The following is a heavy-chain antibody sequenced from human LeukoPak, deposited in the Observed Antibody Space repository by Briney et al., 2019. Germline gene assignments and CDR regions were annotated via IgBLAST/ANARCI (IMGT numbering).Heavy chain of an antibody. V-gene: IGHV3-7*01. Sequence: GGSLRLSCAASGFTFSNYWMNWVRQALGKGLEWVANIKQDGSEKYYVDSVKGRFTISRDNAKNSLYLQMNSLRAEDTGVYYCARVRSYWGQGTLVTVSS. D-gene: IGHD3-10*01. CDR3: ARVRSY. J-gene: IGHJ4*02. CDR1: GFTFSNYW. CDR2: IKQDGSEK.